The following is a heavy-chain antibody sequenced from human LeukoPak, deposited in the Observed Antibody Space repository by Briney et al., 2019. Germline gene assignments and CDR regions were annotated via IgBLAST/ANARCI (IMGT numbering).Heavy chain of an antibody. CDR1: GGTFSSYA. D-gene: IGHD3-22*01. CDR3: ARDRAPTMIVVDYYYYGMDV. Sequence: ASVKVSCKASGGTFSSYAISWVRQAPGQGLEWMGGIIPIFGTANYAQKFQGRVTITADESTSTAYMELSSLRSEDTAVYYCARDRAPTMIVVDYYYYGMDVWGQGTTVTVSS. V-gene: IGHV1-69*13. CDR2: IIPIFGTA. J-gene: IGHJ6*02.